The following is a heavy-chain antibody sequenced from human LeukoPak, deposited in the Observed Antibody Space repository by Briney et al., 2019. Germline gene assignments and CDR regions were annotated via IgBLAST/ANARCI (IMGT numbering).Heavy chain of an antibody. CDR2: ISSTGTDN. J-gene: IGHJ5*02. V-gene: IGHV3-21*06. CDR3: ARQGRSYINPNRGWFDP. Sequence: GGSLRVSCEASGFSFISYSMNWVRQAQGKGLEWVSSISSTGTDNTYADSVTGRFTISRDNPKNSVFLQMNSQRAEDTAVYFCARQGRSYINPNRGWFDPWGQGTLVIVSS. D-gene: IGHD7-27*01. CDR1: GFSFISYS.